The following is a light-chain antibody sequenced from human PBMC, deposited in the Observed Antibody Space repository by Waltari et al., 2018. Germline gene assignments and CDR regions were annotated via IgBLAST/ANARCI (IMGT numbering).Light chain of an antibody. Sequence: EIVLTQSPATLSLSPGERATLPCRVSQNVWSSLGWYQQKPGQAPRLLIYDTTNRATGVPARFSGSGSGTDYTLTITSLEAEDFAVYYCQHRASWPLTFGGGTKVEI. J-gene: IGKJ4*01. CDR2: DTT. CDR1: QNVWSS. CDR3: QHRASWPLT. V-gene: IGKV3-11*01.